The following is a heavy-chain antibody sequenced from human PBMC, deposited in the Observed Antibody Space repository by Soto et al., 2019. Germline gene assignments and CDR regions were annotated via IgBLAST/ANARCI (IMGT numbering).Heavy chain of an antibody. J-gene: IGHJ5*02. CDR3: ARDRTVTPPRNWFDH. CDR2: IIPIFGTA. D-gene: IGHD4-17*01. CDR1: GGTFSSYA. Sequence: QVQLVQSGAEVKKPGSSVKVSCKASGGTFSSYAISWVRQAPGQGLEWMGGIIPIFGTANYAQKFQGRVTITADKSTSTAYREVSSLRSEDTAVYYCARDRTVTPPRNWFDHWGQGTLVTVSS. V-gene: IGHV1-69*06.